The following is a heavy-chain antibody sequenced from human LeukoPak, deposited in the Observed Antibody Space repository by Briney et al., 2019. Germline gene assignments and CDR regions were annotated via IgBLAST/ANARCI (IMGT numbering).Heavy chain of an antibody. Sequence: PSETLSLTCAVSGGSISSSNWWSWVRQPPGKGLEWIGEIYHSGSTNYNPSLKSRVTISVDKSKNQFSLKLSSVTAADTAVYYCARGIRGYSFGIVFDYWGQGTLVTVSS. CDR3: ARGIRGYSFGIVFDY. D-gene: IGHD5-18*01. CDR2: IYHSGST. J-gene: IGHJ4*02. CDR1: GGSISSSNW. V-gene: IGHV4-4*02.